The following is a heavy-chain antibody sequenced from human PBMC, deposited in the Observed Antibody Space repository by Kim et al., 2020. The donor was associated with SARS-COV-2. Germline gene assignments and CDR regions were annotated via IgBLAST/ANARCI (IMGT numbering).Heavy chain of an antibody. V-gene: IGHV3-11*01. J-gene: IGHJ4*02. D-gene: IGHD3-22*01. CDR2: ISSSGSTI. CDR3: AISRDYYDSSGYYNY. Sequence: GGSLRLSCAASGFTFSDYYMSWIRQAPGKGLEWVSYISSSGSTIYYADSVKGRFTISRDNAKNSLYLQMNSLRAEDTAVYYCAISRDYYDSSGYYNYWGQGTLVTVSS. CDR1: GFTFSDYY.